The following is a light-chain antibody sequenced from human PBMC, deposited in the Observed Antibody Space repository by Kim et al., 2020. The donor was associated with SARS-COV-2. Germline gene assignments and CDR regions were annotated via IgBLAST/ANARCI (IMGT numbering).Light chain of an antibody. J-gene: IGLJ2*01. CDR2: DVS. CDR3: SSYTSSGTHGG. V-gene: IGLV2-14*03. CDR1: SSDVGGFNY. Sequence: QSALTQPASVSGSPGQSITISCTGTSSDVGGFNYVSWYQQHPGKAPKLMIYDVSSRPSGVSSRFSGSKSGNTASLTISGLQAEDEADYYCSSYTSSGTHGGIGGGTQLTVL.